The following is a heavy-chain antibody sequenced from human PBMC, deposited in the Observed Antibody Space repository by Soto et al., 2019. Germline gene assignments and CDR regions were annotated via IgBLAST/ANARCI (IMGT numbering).Heavy chain of an antibody. V-gene: IGHV3-66*01. CDR1: GFSVSSNY. Sequence: GGSLRLSCAGSGFSVSSNYMSWVRQAPGKGLEWVSIIYSGGTTQYADSVKGRFTISKDNSKNTLYLQMNSLRVEDTAVYYCARAPTVTTNFDSWGQGTLVTVSS. CDR3: ARAPTVTTNFDS. CDR2: IYSGGTT. J-gene: IGHJ4*02. D-gene: IGHD4-4*01.